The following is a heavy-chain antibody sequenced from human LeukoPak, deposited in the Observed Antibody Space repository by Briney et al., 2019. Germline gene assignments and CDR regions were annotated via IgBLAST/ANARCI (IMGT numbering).Heavy chain of an antibody. V-gene: IGHV4-59*01. CDR3: ASHLWFGTLISWFDP. Sequence: SETLSLTCTVSGDSIDDSYWSWIRQSPGKGLEWIGYISYSGSTNYNPSLKSRVTVSVDTSKNQFSLKLSSVTAADTAVYYCASHLWFGTLISWFDPWGQGTLVTVSS. J-gene: IGHJ5*02. D-gene: IGHD3-10*01. CDR2: ISYSGST. CDR1: GDSIDDSY.